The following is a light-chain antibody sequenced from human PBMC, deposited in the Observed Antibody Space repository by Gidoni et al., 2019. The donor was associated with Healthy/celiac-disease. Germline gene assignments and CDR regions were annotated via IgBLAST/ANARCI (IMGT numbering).Light chain of an antibody. CDR1: QSISSY. V-gene: IGKV1-8*01. J-gene: IGKJ2*01. CDR3: QQYYSYPYT. Sequence: AIRMTQSPSSLSASTGDRVTITCRASQSISSYLAWYQQKPGKAPNLLIYAASTLQSGVPSRFSGSGSGTDFTLTISCLQSEDFATYYCQQYYSYPYTFGQGTKLEIK. CDR2: AAS.